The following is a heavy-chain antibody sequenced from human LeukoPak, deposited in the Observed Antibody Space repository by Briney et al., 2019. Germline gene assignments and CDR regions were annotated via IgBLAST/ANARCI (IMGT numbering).Heavy chain of an antibody. CDR3: ATDSTTWPNY. CDR1: GGSITSSSYH. CDR2: IYYSGTS. Sequence: PSETLSLTCTVSGGSITSSSYHWPWIRQPPGKGLEWIGSIYYSGTSYYNPSLKSRVTISVDTSKNQFSLRLNSVTAADTAVYYCATDSTTWPNYWGQGTLVTVSS. J-gene: IGHJ4*02. D-gene: IGHD2/OR15-2a*01. V-gene: IGHV4-39*01.